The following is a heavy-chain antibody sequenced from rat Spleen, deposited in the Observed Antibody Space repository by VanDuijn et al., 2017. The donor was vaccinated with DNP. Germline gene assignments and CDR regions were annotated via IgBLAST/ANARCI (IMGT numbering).Heavy chain of an antibody. D-gene: IGHD1-12*01. Sequence: EVQLVESGGGPVQPGRSLKLSCVASGFIFSNYWMGWVRPAPGKGLEWIGQINKDSSTINYIPSLKEKITISRDNAQSTLYLQMDSLRSEDTATYYCARHRTIMPYYYSMDAWGQGASVTVSS. CDR2: INKDSSTI. CDR1: GFIFSNYW. CDR3: ARHRTIMPYYYSMDA. V-gene: IGHV4-2*01. J-gene: IGHJ4*01.